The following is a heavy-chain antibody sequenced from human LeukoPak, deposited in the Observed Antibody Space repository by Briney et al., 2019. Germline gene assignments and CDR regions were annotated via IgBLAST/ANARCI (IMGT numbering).Heavy chain of an antibody. Sequence: GGSLRLSCAASGFTFSSYAMSWVRQAPGKGLEWVSAISGSGGSTYYADSVKGRFTISRDNSKNTLYLQMNSLRAEDTAVYYCAKDRDTGKYSSSSSFDYWGQGTLVTVSS. CDR1: GFTFSSYA. D-gene: IGHD6-6*01. J-gene: IGHJ4*02. CDR2: ISGSGGST. V-gene: IGHV3-23*01. CDR3: AKDRDTGKYSSSSSFDY.